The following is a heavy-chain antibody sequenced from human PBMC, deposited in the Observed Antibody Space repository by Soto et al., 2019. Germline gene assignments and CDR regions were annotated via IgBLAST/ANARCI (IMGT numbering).Heavy chain of an antibody. CDR2: IYYSGST. CDR3: ARQRPYYPFSGGYRPHEGGWFDP. Sequence: PSETLSLTCTVSGGSISSSSYYWGWIRQPPGKGLEWIGSIYYSGSTYYNPSLKSRVTISVDTSKNQFSLKLSSVTAADTAVYYWARQRPYYPFSGGYRPHEGGWFDPWGPGTLVTVSS. V-gene: IGHV4-39*01. D-gene: IGHD3-3*01. J-gene: IGHJ5*01. CDR1: GGSISSSSYY.